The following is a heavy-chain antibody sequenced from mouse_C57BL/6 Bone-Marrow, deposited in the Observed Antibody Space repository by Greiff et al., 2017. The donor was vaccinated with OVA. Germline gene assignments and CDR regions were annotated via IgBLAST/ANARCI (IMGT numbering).Heavy chain of an antibody. CDR3: ARETCRITTVVATDWYFDV. CDR1: GYTFTSYW. V-gene: IGHV1-55*01. Sequence: QVQLQQPGAELVKPGASVMMSCKASGYTFTSYWITWVKQRPGQGLDWIGDIYPGSGSNNYNEKFKSKATLTVDTSSSTAYMQLSSLTSEDSAVYYCARETCRITTVVATDWYFDVWGTGTTVTVSS. D-gene: IGHD1-1*01. CDR2: IYPGSGSN. J-gene: IGHJ1*03.